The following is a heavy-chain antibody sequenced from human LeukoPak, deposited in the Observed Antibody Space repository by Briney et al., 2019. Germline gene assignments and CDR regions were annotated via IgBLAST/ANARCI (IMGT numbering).Heavy chain of an antibody. J-gene: IGHJ4*02. CDR1: GGSISSYY. CDR2: IYTNGST. Sequence: PSETLSLTCTVSGGSISSYYWSWIRQPAGKGLEWIRRIYTNGSTNYNPSLKSRVTMSVDTSKNQFSLKLSSVTAADTAVYYCARTERVYDSSGYYSGTFDYWGQGTLVTVSS. V-gene: IGHV4-4*07. CDR3: ARTERVYDSSGYYSGTFDY. D-gene: IGHD3-22*01.